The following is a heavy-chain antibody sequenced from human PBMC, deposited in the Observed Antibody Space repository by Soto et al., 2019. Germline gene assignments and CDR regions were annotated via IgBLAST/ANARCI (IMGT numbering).Heavy chain of an antibody. CDR2: IYYSGST. V-gene: IGHV4-59*08. Sequence: SETLSLTCTFSGCSIDTYYWSWIRQPPGKGLQWIGYIYYSGSTTYSPSLKSRVTISVDRSKNQFSLKLTSVTAADTAVYYCARLGGYYQSLDTWGQGTLVTVSS. CDR3: ARLGGYYQSLDT. J-gene: IGHJ5*02. CDR1: GCSIDTYY. D-gene: IGHD3-3*01.